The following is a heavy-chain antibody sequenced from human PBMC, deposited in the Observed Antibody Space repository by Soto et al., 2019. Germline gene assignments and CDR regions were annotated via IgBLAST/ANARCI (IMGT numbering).Heavy chain of an antibody. CDR1: GFTFSSYG. J-gene: IGHJ6*02. D-gene: IGHD3-3*01. CDR3: AKDHRVTNFGVVDYYYYYGMDV. CDR2: ISYDGSNK. V-gene: IGHV3-30*18. Sequence: QVQLVESGGGVVQPGRSLRLSCAASGFTFSSYGMHWVRQAPGKGLEWVAVISYDGSNKYYADSVKGRFTISRDNSKNTLYLQMNSLRAEDTAVYYCAKDHRVTNFGVVDYYYYYGMDVWGQGTTVTVSS.